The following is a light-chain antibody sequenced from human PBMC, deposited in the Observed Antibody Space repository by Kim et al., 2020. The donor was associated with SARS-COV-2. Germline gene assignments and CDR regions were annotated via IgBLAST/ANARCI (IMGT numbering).Light chain of an antibody. CDR3: QAWDSSTVV. CDR2: QDS. V-gene: IGLV3-1*01. J-gene: IGLJ2*01. Sequence: GSQGQAASITCSGVKLGNKYAGWYQQKPGQSPVLVIYQDSKRPSGIPERFSGSNSGNTATLTLSGTQAMDVADYYCQAWDSSTVVFGGGTQLTVL. CDR1: KLGNKY.